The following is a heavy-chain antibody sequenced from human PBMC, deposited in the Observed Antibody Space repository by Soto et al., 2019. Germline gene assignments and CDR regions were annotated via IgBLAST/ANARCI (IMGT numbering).Heavy chain of an antibody. Sequence: EVQLVESGGGLVQPGGSLRLSCAASGFIFSSDWMHWVHQAPGGGLVWVSRINTDGSGTTYADSVKGRFTISRDNSKDTLYLQMNSLRAEDTAVYYCARDRPGEQHYCDFWGQGILVTVSS. CDR1: GFIFSSDW. V-gene: IGHV3-74*01. D-gene: IGHD6-6*01. CDR2: INTDGSGT. J-gene: IGHJ4*02. CDR3: ARDRPGEQHYCDF.